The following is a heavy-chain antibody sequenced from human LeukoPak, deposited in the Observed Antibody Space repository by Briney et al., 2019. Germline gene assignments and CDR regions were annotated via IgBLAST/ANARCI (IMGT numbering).Heavy chain of an antibody. CDR3: AKGQSGFPINFDY. CDR2: TSGSGGST. V-gene: IGHV3-23*01. D-gene: IGHD5-12*01. J-gene: IGHJ4*02. Sequence: GGSLRLSCAASGFTFSSYAMSWVRQAPGKGLEWVSTTSGSGGSTYYTDSVKGRFTISRDNSKSTLYLQMNSLRVEDTAVYYCAKGQSGFPINFDYWGQGTLVTVSS. CDR1: GFTFSSYA.